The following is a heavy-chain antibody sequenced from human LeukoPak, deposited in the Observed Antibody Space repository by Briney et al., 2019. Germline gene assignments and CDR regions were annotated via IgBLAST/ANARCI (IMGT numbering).Heavy chain of an antibody. V-gene: IGHV1-24*01. CDR3: ATDSPDRNWMALCDI. D-gene: IGHD1-20*01. Sequence: GASVKVSCKVSGYTLTELSMHWVRQAPGKGLEWMGGFDPEDGETIYAQKFQGRVTMTEDTSTDTAYMELSSLRSEDTAVYYCATDSPDRNWMALCDIWGQGTMVTVSS. CDR1: GYTLTELS. J-gene: IGHJ3*02. CDR2: FDPEDGET.